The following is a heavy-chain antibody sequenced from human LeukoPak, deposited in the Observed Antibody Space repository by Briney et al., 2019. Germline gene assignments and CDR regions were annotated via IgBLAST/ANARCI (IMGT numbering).Heavy chain of an antibody. Sequence: SVKVSCKASGGTFSSYAISWVRQAPGQGPEWMGGIIPIFGTANYAQKFQGRVTITTDESTSTAYMELSSLRSEDTAVYYCAQENGDYGDAFDIWGQGTMVTVSS. V-gene: IGHV1-69*05. J-gene: IGHJ3*02. CDR1: GGTFSSYA. CDR3: AQENGDYGDAFDI. CDR2: IIPIFGTA. D-gene: IGHD4-17*01.